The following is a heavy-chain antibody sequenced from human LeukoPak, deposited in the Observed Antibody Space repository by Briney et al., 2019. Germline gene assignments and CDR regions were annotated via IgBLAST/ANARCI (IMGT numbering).Heavy chain of an antibody. V-gene: IGHV1-18*01. CDR3: ARDPPYSSSPHGAFDI. CDR2: ISAYNGNT. J-gene: IGHJ3*02. D-gene: IGHD6-6*01. CDR1: GYTFTSYG. Sequence: ASVKVSCKASGYTFTSYGISWVRQAPGQGLEWMGWISAYNGNTNYAQKLQGRVTMTTDTSTSTAYMELRSLRSDDTAVYYCARDPPYSSSPHGAFDIWGQGTMLTVSS.